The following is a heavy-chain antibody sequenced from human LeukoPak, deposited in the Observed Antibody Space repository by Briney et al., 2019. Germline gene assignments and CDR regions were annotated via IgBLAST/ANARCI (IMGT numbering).Heavy chain of an antibody. CDR1: GYTFTSYG. D-gene: IGHD3-3*01. J-gene: IGHJ4*02. V-gene: IGHV1-18*01. Sequence: ASVKVSCKASGYTFTSYGISWVRQAPGQGLEWMGWISAYNGNTNYAQKVHGRVTMTTDTSTTTDYMELRSLRSDDTAVDYCPRDCPPPRVESTYHFDCWGEGTLVTVSS. CDR3: PRDCPPPRVESTYHFDC. CDR2: ISAYNGNT.